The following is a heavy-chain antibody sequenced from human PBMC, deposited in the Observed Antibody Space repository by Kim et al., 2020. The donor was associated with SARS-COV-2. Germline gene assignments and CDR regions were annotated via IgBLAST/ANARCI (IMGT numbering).Heavy chain of an antibody. J-gene: IGHJ4*02. Sequence: FRGRVQITADKSTSTAYMELSSLRSEDTAVYYCARDRGYSSSSSNYYFDYWGQGTLVTVSS. CDR3: ARDRGYSSSSSNYYFDY. D-gene: IGHD6-6*01. V-gene: IGHV1-69*04.